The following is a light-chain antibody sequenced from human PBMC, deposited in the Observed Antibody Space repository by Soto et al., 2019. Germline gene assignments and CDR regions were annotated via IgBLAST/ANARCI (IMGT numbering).Light chain of an antibody. V-gene: IGKV3-20*01. CDR3: QQYGNSPFT. Sequence: EIVLTQSPGTLSFSPGERATLTCRASQSVSSNYLAWYQQKPGQAPRLLIYGASSRATGIQDRFSGSGSGTDFTLTISRLEPEDFAVYYCQQYGNSPFTFGPGTKVGIK. CDR2: GAS. J-gene: IGKJ3*01. CDR1: QSVSSNY.